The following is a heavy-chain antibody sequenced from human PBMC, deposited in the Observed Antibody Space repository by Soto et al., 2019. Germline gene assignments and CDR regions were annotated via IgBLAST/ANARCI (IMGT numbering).Heavy chain of an antibody. CDR3: ARGRGEGSSWYTPYYYMDV. CDR1: GGSFSGYY. V-gene: IGHV4-34*01. D-gene: IGHD6-13*01. CDR2: INHSGST. Sequence: PSETLSLTCAVYGGSFSGYYWSWIRQPPGKGLEWIGEINHSGSTNYNPSLKSRVTISVDTSKNQFSLKLSSVTAADTAVYYCARGRGEGSSWYTPYYYMDVWGKGTTVTVSS. J-gene: IGHJ6*03.